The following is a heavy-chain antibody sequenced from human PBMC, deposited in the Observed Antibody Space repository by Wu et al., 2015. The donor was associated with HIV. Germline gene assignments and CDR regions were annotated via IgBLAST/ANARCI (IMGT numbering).Heavy chain of an antibody. CDR2: VDPYNGDT. CDR3: ARGPSGGQSYFDY. V-gene: IGHV1-18*01. CDR1: GYTFSQYA. D-gene: IGHD2-15*01. J-gene: IGHJ4*02. Sequence: QVVLAQSGPVVTKPGTSVKISCETSGYTFSQYAIHWVRQAPGQRPEWMGWVDPYNGDTDFSEKFQGRVTMRKDTYTGTAYMELKSLTSDDTALYYCARGPSGGQSYFDYWGQGTVVSVSS.